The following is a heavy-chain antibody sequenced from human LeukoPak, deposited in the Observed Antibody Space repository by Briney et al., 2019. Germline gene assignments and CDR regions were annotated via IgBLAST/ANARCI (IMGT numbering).Heavy chain of an antibody. Sequence: SETLSLTCTVSGGSISSGSYYWGWIRQPPGKGLEWIGSLYYSGSTYYNPSLKTRVTISVDTSKNQFSLKLSSVTAADTAVYYCARASTTFGILNWFDPWGQGTLVTVSS. CDR1: GGSISSGSYY. J-gene: IGHJ5*02. V-gene: IGHV4-39*07. D-gene: IGHD1-1*01. CDR2: LYYSGST. CDR3: ARASTTFGILNWFDP.